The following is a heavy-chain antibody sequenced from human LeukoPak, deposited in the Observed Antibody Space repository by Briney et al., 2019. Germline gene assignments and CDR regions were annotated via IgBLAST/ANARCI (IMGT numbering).Heavy chain of an antibody. CDR1: GFSFSSYG. CDR3: ARKLAL. CDR2: IDPTGRSV. Sequence: GGSLRLSCAASGFSFSSYGMNWVRQAPGQGLEWVSYIDPTGRSVYYADSVEGRFTVSRDNANHSVFLQMNSLRDDDTAVYSCARKLALWGQGTLVTVSS. J-gene: IGHJ4*02. V-gene: IGHV3-48*02.